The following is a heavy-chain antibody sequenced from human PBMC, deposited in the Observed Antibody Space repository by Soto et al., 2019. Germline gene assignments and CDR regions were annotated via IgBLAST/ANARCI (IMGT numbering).Heavy chain of an antibody. CDR1: GFAFMSYT. D-gene: IGHD1-7*01. J-gene: IGHJ4*02. CDR3: ATPVITGTSPFDS. V-gene: IGHV3-21*01. CDR2: MTSSGAYI. Sequence: GGSLRLSCAASGFAFMSYTMNWVRQAPGKGPEWVSSMTSSGAYIYYADSVRGRFTISRDNAKNSLYLQMNSLRAEDTAVYYCATPVITGTSPFDSWGQGTQGTVS.